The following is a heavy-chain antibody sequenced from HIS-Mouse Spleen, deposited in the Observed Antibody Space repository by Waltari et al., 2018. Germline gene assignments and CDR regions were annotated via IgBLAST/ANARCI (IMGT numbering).Heavy chain of an antibody. CDR1: GCSISSRSYY. CDR2: IYYSGST. Sequence: QLQLQESGPGLVKPSETLSLTCTVSGCSISSRSYYCGWIRQPPGKGLGWIGSIYYSGSTYYNPSLKSRVTISVDTSKNQFSLKLSSVTAADTAVYYCAREIPYSSSWYDWYFDLWGRGTLVTVSS. V-gene: IGHV4-39*07. J-gene: IGHJ2*01. CDR3: AREIPYSSSWYDWYFDL. D-gene: IGHD6-13*01.